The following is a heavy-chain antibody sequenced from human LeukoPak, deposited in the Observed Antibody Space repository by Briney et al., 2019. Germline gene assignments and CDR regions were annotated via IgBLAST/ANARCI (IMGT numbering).Heavy chain of an antibody. V-gene: IGHV1-69*05. CDR3: ARDGAYCGGYCYSGPPDY. J-gene: IGHJ4*02. D-gene: IGHD2-21*02. CDR2: IIPIFGTA. Sequence: SVKVSCKASGGTFSSYAISWVRQAPGQGLEWMGRIIPIFGTANYAQKFQGRVTITTDESTSTAYMELSSLRSEDPAVYYCARDGAYCGGYCYSGPPDYWGQGTLVTVSS. CDR1: GGTFSSYA.